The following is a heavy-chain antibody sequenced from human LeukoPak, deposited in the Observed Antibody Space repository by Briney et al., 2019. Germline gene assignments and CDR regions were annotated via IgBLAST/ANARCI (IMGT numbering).Heavy chain of an antibody. CDR2: INHSGST. V-gene: IGHV4-34*01. D-gene: IGHD3-22*01. Sequence: ASETQSLTCAVYGGSFSGYYWSWIRQPPGKGLEWIGEINHSGSTNYNPSLKSRVTISVDTSKNQFSLKLSSVTAADTAVYYCARCPPSLHPDYYDSSGYSPHYFDYWGQGTLVTVSS. CDR3: ARCPPSLHPDYYDSSGYSPHYFDY. J-gene: IGHJ4*02. CDR1: GGSFSGYY.